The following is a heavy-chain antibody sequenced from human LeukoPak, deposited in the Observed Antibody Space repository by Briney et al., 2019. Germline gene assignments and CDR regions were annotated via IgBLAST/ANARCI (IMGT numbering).Heavy chain of an antibody. Sequence: GGSLRLSCAASGFTFSRYWMHWVRQAPGEGLVWVSRINSDGSSATYADSVKGRFTISRDNAKNTLYLQMNSLRAEDTAVYYCASGELLTPWGQGTLVTVSS. J-gene: IGHJ5*02. CDR2: INSDGSSA. D-gene: IGHD1-26*01. CDR1: GFTFSRYW. V-gene: IGHV3-74*03. CDR3: ASGELLTP.